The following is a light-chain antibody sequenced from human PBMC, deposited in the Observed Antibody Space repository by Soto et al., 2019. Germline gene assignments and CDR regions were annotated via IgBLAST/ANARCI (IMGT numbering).Light chain of an antibody. Sequence: QSALTQPRSVSRSPGQSVTISCTGTSSDVVGYTYVSWYLLHPGKAPKLLIYDVSKRPSGVPDRFSGSRSGNTASLTISGLQAEDEADYYCCSYAGTYVFGTGTKLTVL. J-gene: IGLJ1*01. V-gene: IGLV2-11*01. CDR3: CSYAGTYV. CDR1: SSDVVGYTY. CDR2: DVS.